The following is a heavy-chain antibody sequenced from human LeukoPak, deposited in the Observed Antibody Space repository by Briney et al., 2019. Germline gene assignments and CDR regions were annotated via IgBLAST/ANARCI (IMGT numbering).Heavy chain of an antibody. V-gene: IGHV4-59*12. CDR2: ISYSGST. Sequence: NPSETLSLTCTVSGDSISSYYWSWIRQPPGKGLEWIGNISYSGSTYNPSLKSRVTISLDTSKNQFFLKLSSVTVADTAVYYCARVYFYGSGNSNWFDSWGQGTLITVSS. CDR1: GDSISSYY. J-gene: IGHJ5*01. D-gene: IGHD3-10*01. CDR3: ARVYFYGSGNSNWFDS.